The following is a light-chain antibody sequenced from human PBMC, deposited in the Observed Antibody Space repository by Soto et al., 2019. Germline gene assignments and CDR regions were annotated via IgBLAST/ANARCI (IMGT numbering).Light chain of an antibody. J-gene: IGLJ3*02. CDR1: SSNIGSNT. V-gene: IGLV1-44*01. CDR3: AAWDDSLDGPV. CDR2: SNN. Sequence: QSVLTQPPSASGAPGQRVTISCSGSSSNIGSNTVNWYQQFPGTTPRVLMYSNNQRPSGVPDRCSGSKSGTSVSLAISGLQSDDEADYYCAAWDDSLDGPVFGGGTKLTVL.